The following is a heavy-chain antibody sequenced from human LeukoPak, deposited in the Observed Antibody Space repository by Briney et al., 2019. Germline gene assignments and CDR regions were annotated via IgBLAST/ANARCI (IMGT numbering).Heavy chain of an antibody. V-gene: IGHV3-33*08. Sequence: PGRSLRLSCAASGFTFSSYGMHWVRQAPGKGLEWVAVIWYDGSNKYYADSVKGRFTISRDNSKNTLYPQMNSLRAEDTAVYYCARYYDSSGSFDYWGQGTLVTVSS. CDR1: GFTFSSYG. J-gene: IGHJ4*02. D-gene: IGHD3-22*01. CDR3: ARYYDSSGSFDY. CDR2: IWYDGSNK.